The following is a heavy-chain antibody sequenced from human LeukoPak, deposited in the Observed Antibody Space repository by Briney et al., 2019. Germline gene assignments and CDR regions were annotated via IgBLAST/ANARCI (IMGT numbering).Heavy chain of an antibody. CDR1: DDSFSSHY. CDR2: ISYIGST. V-gene: IGHV4-59*11. Sequence: PSETLSLTCAVSDDSFSSHYWTWIRQPPGKGLEWIGYISYIGSTNYNPSLKSRVTISIDTSKNQFSLKLSSVTAADTAVYYCARDRVGATRNWSFDPWGQGTLVTVSS. CDR3: ARDRVGATRNWSFDP. J-gene: IGHJ5*02. D-gene: IGHD1-26*01.